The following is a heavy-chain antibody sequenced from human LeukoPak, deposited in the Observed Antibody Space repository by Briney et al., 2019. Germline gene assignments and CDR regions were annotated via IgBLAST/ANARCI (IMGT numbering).Heavy chain of an antibody. D-gene: IGHD3-10*01. Sequence: PSQTLSLTCTVSGGSTSSGDYYWNWIRQPPGKGLEWIGYIYHSGTTYYNPSLNSRVIISVDTSKNQFSLKLSSVTAADTAVYYCASRMLRGVTYYFDYWGQGTLVTVSS. CDR3: ASRMLRGVTYYFDY. J-gene: IGHJ4*02. CDR2: IYHSGTT. CDR1: GGSTSSGDYY. V-gene: IGHV4-30-4*01.